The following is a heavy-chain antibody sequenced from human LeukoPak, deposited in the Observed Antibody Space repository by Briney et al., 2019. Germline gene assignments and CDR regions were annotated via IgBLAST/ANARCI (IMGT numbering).Heavy chain of an antibody. CDR1: GGSFSGYY. D-gene: IGHD5-12*01. Sequence: SETLSLTCAVYGGSFSGYYWSWIRQPPGKGLEWIGEINHSGSTNYNPSLKSRVTISVDTSKNQFSLKLSSVTAADTAVYYCASTRRFRSGYSGYESSYYYYMDVWGKGTTVTISS. CDR2: INHSGST. CDR3: ASTRRFRSGYSGYESSYYYYMDV. J-gene: IGHJ6*03. V-gene: IGHV4-34*01.